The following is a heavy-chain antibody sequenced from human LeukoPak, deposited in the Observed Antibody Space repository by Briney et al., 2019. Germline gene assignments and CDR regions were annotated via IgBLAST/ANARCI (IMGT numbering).Heavy chain of an antibody. CDR3: AREWCYYDSSGCYAFDI. V-gene: IGHV3-21*01. CDR2: ISSSSSYI. D-gene: IGHD3-22*01. J-gene: IGHJ3*02. Sequence: GGSLRLSCAASGFTFTTYCMSWVRQAPGKGLEWVSSISSSSSYIYYADSVKGRFTISRDNAKNSLYLQMNSLRAEDTAVYYCAREWCYYDSSGCYAFDIWGQGTMVTVSS. CDR1: GFTFTTYC.